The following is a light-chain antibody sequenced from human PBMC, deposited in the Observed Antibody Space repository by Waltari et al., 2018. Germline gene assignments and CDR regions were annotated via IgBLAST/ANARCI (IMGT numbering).Light chain of an antibody. V-gene: IGKV1-5*03. J-gene: IGKJ5*01. CDR2: KTS. CDR1: QSIDRW. Sequence: DIQMTQSPSTLSASVGDRVTITCPASQSIDRWLAWHKQKPGKAPKALIYKTSSLESGVPSRFSGSGSGTEFTLTISSLQPDDFATYYCQQYYSDSITFGQGTRLEIK. CDR3: QQYYSDSIT.